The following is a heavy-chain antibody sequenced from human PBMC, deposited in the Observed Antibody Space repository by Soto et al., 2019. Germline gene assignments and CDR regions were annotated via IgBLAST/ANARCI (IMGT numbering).Heavy chain of an antibody. CDR1: GYSIISGSY. D-gene: IGHD6-19*01. J-gene: IGHJ4*01. V-gene: IGHV4-38-2*02. CDR3: ARVHVMVVAGSTFDY. Sequence: PSETLSLTYTVSGYSIISGSYWAWIRHPPGKGPEWISSIYHGGTTFYNPSLKSRITIPVDTSNNQFSLKLTSVTAADTAVYYCARVHVMVVAGSTFDYWGHGTLVTVSS. CDR2: IYHGGTT.